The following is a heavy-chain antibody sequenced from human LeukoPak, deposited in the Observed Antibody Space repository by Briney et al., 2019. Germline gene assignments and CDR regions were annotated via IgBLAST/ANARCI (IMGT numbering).Heavy chain of an antibody. Sequence: SETLSLTCTVSGGSISSYYWSWIRQPPGKGLEWIGYIYYSGSTNYNPSLKSRVTISVDTSKNQFSLKLSSVTAADTAVYYCASSRMWFGANYFDYWGQGTLVTVSS. V-gene: IGHV4-59*08. CDR1: GGSISSYY. J-gene: IGHJ4*02. CDR2: IYYSGST. CDR3: ASSRMWFGANYFDY. D-gene: IGHD3-10*01.